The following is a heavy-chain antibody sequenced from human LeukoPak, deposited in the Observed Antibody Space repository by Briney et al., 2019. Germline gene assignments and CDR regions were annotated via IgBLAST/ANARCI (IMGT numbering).Heavy chain of an antibody. J-gene: IGHJ6*02. CDR2: INPNSGGT. CDR3: ARDTVVVTAIPNYYGMDV. D-gene: IGHD2-21*02. CDR1: GYTFTGYY. Sequence: ASVKVSCKASGYTFTGYYMHWVRQAPGQGLEWMGWINPNSGGTNYAQKFQGRVTITADESTSTAYMELSSLRSEDTAVYYCARDTVVVTAIPNYYGMDVWGQGTTVTVSS. V-gene: IGHV1-2*02.